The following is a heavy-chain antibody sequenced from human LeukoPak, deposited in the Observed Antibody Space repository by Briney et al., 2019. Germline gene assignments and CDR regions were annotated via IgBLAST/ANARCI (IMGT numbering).Heavy chain of an antibody. J-gene: IGHJ4*02. CDR3: AKSGGYGLIDK. D-gene: IGHD1-26*01. V-gene: IGHV4-34*01. CDR2: INHSGST. Sequence: PSETLSLTCAVYGGSFSGYYWSWIRQPPRKGLEWIGEINHSGSTNYNPSLKSRVTISVDTSKNQFSLRLNSMTAADTAVYYCAKSGGYGLIDKWGQGTLVTVSS. CDR1: GGSFSGYY.